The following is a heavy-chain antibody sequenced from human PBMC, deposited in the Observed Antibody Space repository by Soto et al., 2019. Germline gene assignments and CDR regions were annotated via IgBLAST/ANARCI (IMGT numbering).Heavy chain of an antibody. V-gene: IGHV1-2*02. CDR1: GYTFTGYY. CDR3: ARDLRDLNFHYYYYYGMDV. D-gene: IGHD1-1*01. Sequence: ASVKVSCKAFGYTFTGYYMHWVRQAPGQGLEWMGWINPNSGGTNYAQKFQGRVTMTRDTSISTAYMELSRLRSDDTAVYYCARDLRDLNFHYYYYYGMDVWGQGTTVTVSS. CDR2: INPNSGGT. J-gene: IGHJ6*02.